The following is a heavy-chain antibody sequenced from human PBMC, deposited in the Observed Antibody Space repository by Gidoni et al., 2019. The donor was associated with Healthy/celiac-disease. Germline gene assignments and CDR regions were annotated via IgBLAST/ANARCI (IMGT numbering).Heavy chain of an antibody. D-gene: IGHD2-21*02. CDR3: ARAPPNIVVVTAIPYYYYYGMDV. CDR2: ISYDGSNK. CDR1: GFTFSSYA. Sequence: QVQLVESGGGVVQPGRSLRLSCAASGFTFSSYAMHWVRQAPGKGLEWVAVISYDGSNKYYADSVKGRFTISRDNSKNTLYLQMNSLRAEDTAVYYCARAPPNIVVVTAIPYYYYYGMDVWGQGTTVTVSS. J-gene: IGHJ6*02. V-gene: IGHV3-30*04.